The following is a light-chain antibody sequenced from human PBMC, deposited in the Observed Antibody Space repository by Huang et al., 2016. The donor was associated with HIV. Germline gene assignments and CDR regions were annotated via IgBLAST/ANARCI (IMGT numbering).Light chain of an antibody. V-gene: IGKV3D-15*01. CDR3: QQYNYWPQFT. Sequence: TQSPATLSVSPGEGATLSCRASHNVNTNLAWYQQKPCQAPRLLSYAAATRATGIPTRFRGSGSGTEFTLAISSLQSDDFAIYYCQQYNYWPQFTFGPGTRVDIK. CDR1: HNVNTN. J-gene: IGKJ3*01. CDR2: AAA.